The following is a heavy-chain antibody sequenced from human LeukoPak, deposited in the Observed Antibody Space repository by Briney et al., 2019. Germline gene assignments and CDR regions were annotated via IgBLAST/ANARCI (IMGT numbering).Heavy chain of an antibody. CDR3: ARSTLDSAVGGMVRGVKFFVRDY. V-gene: IGHV3-7*01. CDR1: GFTFSSYW. CDR2: IKQDGSEK. D-gene: IGHD3-10*01. Sequence: GGSLRLSCAASGFTFSSYWMSWVRQAPGKGLEWVANIKQDGSEKYYVDSVKGRFTISRDNAKNSLYLQMNSLRAEDTAVYYCARSTLDSAVGGMVRGVKFFVRDYWGQGTLVTVSS. J-gene: IGHJ4*02.